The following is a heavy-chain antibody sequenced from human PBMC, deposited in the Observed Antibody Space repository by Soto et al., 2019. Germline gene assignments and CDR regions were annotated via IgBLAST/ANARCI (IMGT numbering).Heavy chain of an antibody. CDR2: VSGDGFTA. V-gene: IGHV3-23*01. J-gene: IGHJ2*01. CDR3: AKEAPVPSFGEFWFFDL. Sequence: EVQLLESGGGLVQPGGSLRLSCDGSGFTFPNYGMTWVRQAPGQGLEWVSSVSGDGFTAYYADSVKGRFTISRDNSKNTVDVQRNSLRAEDTAVYYCAKEAPVPSFGEFWFFDLWGRGTPVTVSS. D-gene: IGHD3-10*01. CDR1: GFTFPNYG.